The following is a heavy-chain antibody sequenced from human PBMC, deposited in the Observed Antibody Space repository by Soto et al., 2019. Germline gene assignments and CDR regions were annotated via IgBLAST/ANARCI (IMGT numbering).Heavy chain of an antibody. CDR3: ARDLGSGYDPGDY. CDR2: IISIFGTP. CDR1: AGTYNSYV. J-gene: IGHJ4*02. V-gene: IGHV1-69*12. D-gene: IGHD5-12*01. Sequence: QVQLVQSGAEVKKPGSSVKVSCKASAGTYNSYVFNWVRQAPGQGLEWMGGIISIFGTPNYGQKLQGRVTITADESTSTGFMELSSLTSEDMAIYYCARDLGSGYDPGDYWGQGTLVTVSS.